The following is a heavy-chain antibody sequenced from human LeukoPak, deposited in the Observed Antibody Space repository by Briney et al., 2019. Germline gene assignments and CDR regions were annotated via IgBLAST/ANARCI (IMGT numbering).Heavy chain of an antibody. J-gene: IGHJ4*02. Sequence: PSETLSLTCAVSGYSISSGYYWGWIRQPPGQGLEWIGSIYHTGSTYYNPSLKSRVTLSVDASKNQFSLKLSSVTAADTAVYYCARRPAMAGQFDYWGQGTLVTVSS. D-gene: IGHD5-18*01. CDR3: ARRPAMAGQFDY. V-gene: IGHV4-38-2*01. CDR1: GYSISSGYY. CDR2: IYHTGST.